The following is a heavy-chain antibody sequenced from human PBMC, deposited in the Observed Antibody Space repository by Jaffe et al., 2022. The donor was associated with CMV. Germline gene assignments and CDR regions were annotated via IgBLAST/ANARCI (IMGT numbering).Heavy chain of an antibody. D-gene: IGHD6-13*01. V-gene: IGHV3-48*03. CDR2: ISSSGDNT. Sequence: EVQLVESGGGLVQPGGSLRLSCAASGFTFRSYEMNWFRQTPGKGLEWVSYISSSGDNTHYADSVKGRFTISRDNARNSLYLQMNSLRVEDTALYYCARDTGSWYRLWNYYYMDVWGKGTTVTVSS. CDR3: ARDTGSWYRLWNYYYMDV. CDR1: GFTFRSYE. J-gene: IGHJ6*03.